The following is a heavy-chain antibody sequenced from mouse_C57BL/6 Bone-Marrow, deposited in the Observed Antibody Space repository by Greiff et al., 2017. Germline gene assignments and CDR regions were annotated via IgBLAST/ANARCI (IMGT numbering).Heavy chain of an antibody. V-gene: IGHV1-54*01. CDR2: INPGSGGT. J-gene: IGHJ2*01. CDR3: ARREPYYFDY. CDR1: GYAFTNYL. Sequence: VQLQQSGAELVRPGTSVKVSCKASGYAFTNYLIEWVKQRPGQGLEWIGVINPGSGGTNYNEKFKGKATLTADKSSSTAYMQLSSLTSEDSAVYFCARREPYYFDYWGQGTTLTVSS.